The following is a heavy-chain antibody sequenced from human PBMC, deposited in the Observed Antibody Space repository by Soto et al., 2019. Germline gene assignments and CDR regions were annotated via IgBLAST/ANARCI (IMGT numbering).Heavy chain of an antibody. Sequence: SVKVSCKASGGTFSSYAISWVRQAPGQGLEWMGGIIPIFGTANYAQKFQGRVTITADESTSTAYMELSSLRSEDTAVYYCARDTVTTNQQLVVVVAASPWYYGMDVWGQGTTVTVSS. CDR1: GGTFSSYA. CDR3: ARDTVTTNQQLVVVVAASPWYYGMDV. D-gene: IGHD2-15*01. CDR2: IIPIFGTA. V-gene: IGHV1-69*13. J-gene: IGHJ6*02.